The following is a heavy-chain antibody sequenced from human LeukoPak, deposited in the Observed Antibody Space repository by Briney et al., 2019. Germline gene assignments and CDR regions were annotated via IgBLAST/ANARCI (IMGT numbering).Heavy chain of an antibody. CDR1: GFTFSSYA. V-gene: IGHV3-64*01. D-gene: IGHD1-26*01. CDR3: ARAGGSYGYFDY. CDR2: ISSNGGST. Sequence: PGGSLRLSCAASGFTFSSYAMSWVRQAPGKGLEYVSAISSNGGSTYYANSVKGRFTISRDNSKNTLYLQMGSLRAEDMAVYYCARAGGSYGYFDYWGQGTLVTVSS. J-gene: IGHJ4*02.